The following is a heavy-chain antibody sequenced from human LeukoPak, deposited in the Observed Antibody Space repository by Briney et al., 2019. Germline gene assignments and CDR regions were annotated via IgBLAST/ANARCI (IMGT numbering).Heavy chain of an antibody. CDR3: ARGSSSWFFDY. V-gene: IGHV4-59*01. CDR2: IYYSGST. CDR1: GGSISSYY. Sequence: SETLSLTCTVSGGSISSYYWSWIRQPPGKGLEWIGYIYYSGSTNYNPSLKSRVTISVDTSKNQFSLNLSSVTAADTALYFCARGSSSWFFDYRGQGTLVTVSS. D-gene: IGHD6-13*01. J-gene: IGHJ4*02.